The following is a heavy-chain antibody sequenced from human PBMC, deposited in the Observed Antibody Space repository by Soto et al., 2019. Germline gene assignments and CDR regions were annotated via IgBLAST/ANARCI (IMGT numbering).Heavy chain of an antibody. CDR3: ASPYSSSHDAFDI. V-gene: IGHV5-51*01. D-gene: IGHD6-13*01. J-gene: IGHJ3*02. CDR1: GYSFTSYW. CDR2: IYPGDSDT. Sequence: PRXSLKISCKGSGYSFTSYWIGWVRQMPGKGLEWMGIIYPGDSDTRYSPSFQGQVTISADKSISTAYLQWSSLKASDTAMYYCASPYSSSHDAFDIWGQGTMVTVSS.